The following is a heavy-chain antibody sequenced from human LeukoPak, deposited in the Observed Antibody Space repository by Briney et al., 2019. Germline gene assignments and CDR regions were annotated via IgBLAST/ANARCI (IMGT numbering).Heavy chain of an antibody. CDR2: MNPNSGNT. V-gene: IGHV1-8*03. CDR3: AGSDTTGYSPREWDYWYFDL. Sequence: ASVKVSCKASGYTFTTYDITWVRQATGQGLEWMGWMNPNSGNTAYAQKFQGRVTITRNTSISTAYMELSSLRAEDTAVYYCAGSDTTGYSPREWDYWYFDLWGRGTLVTVSS. CDR1: GYTFTTYD. D-gene: IGHD3-9*01. J-gene: IGHJ2*01.